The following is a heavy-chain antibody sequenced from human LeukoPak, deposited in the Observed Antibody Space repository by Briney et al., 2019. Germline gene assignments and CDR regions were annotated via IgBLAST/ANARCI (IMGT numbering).Heavy chain of an antibody. CDR3: AREGDYGAAIDY. CDR2: IYTSGST. V-gene: IGHV4-4*07. J-gene: IGHJ4*02. Sequence: SETLSLTCTVSGGSISSYYWSWIRQPAGKGLEWIGRIYTSGSTNYNPSLKSRVTMSVDTSKKQFSLKLRSVTAADTAVYYCAREGDYGAAIDYWGQGTLVTVYS. CDR1: GGSISSYY. D-gene: IGHD4-17*01.